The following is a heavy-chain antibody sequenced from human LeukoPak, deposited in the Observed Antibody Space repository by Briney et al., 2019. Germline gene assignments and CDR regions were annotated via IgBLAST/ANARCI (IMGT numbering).Heavy chain of an antibody. V-gene: IGHV3-11*01. D-gene: IGHD6-19*01. CDR1: GFTFSDYY. CDR3: LIAVAGFDD. J-gene: IGHJ4*02. Sequence: GGSLRLSSAASGFTFSDYYMSWICHAPGKGLELVSYISSSGSTIYYADSVKGRFTISRDNAKNPLYLQMNSLRAEDTAVYYCLIAVAGFDDWGQGTLVTVSS. CDR2: ISSSGSTI.